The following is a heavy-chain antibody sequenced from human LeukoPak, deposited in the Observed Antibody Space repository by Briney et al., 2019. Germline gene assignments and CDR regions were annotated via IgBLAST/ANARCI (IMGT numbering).Heavy chain of an antibody. CDR1: GYSFTSYW. J-gene: IGHJ4*02. Sequence: GESLKISCKGSGYSFTSYWIGWVRQVPGKGLEWMGIIYPGDSDTRYSPSFQGQITLSADKSISTAYLQGRSLKASDTAMDYFAGTRSSWAIDGFDYWGQGTLVTVSS. CDR2: IYPGDSDT. D-gene: IGHD6-13*01. CDR3: AGTRSSWAIDGFDY. V-gene: IGHV5-51*01.